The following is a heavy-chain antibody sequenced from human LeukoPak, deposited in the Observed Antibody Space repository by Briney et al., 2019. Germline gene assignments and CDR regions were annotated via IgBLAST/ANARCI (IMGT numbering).Heavy chain of an antibody. CDR2: INGYGSST. Sequence: GSLRLSCAASGFTFVSYWMHWVRQAPGKGLVWVSRINGYGSSTDFADSVKGRFTISRDNAKNTLYLQMNSLRAEDTAVYYCARDAPGNTALDYWGQGTLVTVSS. CDR3: ARDAPGNTALDY. D-gene: IGHD5-18*01. J-gene: IGHJ4*02. V-gene: IGHV3-74*01. CDR1: GFTFVSYW.